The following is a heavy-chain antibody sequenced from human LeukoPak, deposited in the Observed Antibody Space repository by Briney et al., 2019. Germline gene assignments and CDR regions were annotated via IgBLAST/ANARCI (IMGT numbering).Heavy chain of an antibody. CDR1: GGTFSSYA. CDR2: ISPIFGTA. CDR3: ARGGSAEQLVHGEYYYYYMDV. D-gene: IGHD6-13*01. V-gene: IGHV1-69*05. Sequence: SVKVSCKXSGGTFSSYAISWVRQAPGQGLERMGGISPIFGTANYAQKFQGRVTITTDESTSTAYMELSSLRSEDTAVYYCARGGSAEQLVHGEYYYYYMDVWGKGTTVTVSS. J-gene: IGHJ6*03.